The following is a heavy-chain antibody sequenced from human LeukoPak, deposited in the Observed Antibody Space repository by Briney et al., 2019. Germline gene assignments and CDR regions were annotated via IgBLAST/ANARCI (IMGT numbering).Heavy chain of an antibody. J-gene: IGHJ3*02. Sequence: ASVKVSCKASGYTFTSYAMHRVRQAPGQRLEWMGWINAGNGNTKYSQKFQGRVTITRDTSASTAYMELSSLRSEDTAVYYCARDIVVVVAATRSDAFDIWGQGTMVTVSS. V-gene: IGHV1-3*01. CDR1: GYTFTSYA. CDR3: ARDIVVVVAATRSDAFDI. D-gene: IGHD2-15*01. CDR2: INAGNGNT.